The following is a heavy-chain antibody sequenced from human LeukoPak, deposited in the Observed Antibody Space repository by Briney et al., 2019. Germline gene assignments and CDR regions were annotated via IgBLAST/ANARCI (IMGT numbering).Heavy chain of an antibody. CDR3: AKDLSSAITSALVLDV. CDR1: GFTVDDYA. J-gene: IGHJ6*02. D-gene: IGHD3-22*01. Sequence: GGSLRLSCTVSGFTVDDYAMHWARHTPGKGLEWVAGITWNRDNIGYGDSVKGRFTISRDNVKSVLYLQMNSLRPEDTALYYCAKDLSSAITSALVLDVWGQGTTVTVS. V-gene: IGHV3-9*01. CDR2: ITWNRDNI.